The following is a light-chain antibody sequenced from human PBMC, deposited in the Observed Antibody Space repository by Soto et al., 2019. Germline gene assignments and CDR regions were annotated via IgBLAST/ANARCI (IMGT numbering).Light chain of an antibody. CDR3: QHLSTYPLT. V-gene: IGKV1-9*01. CDR2: AAS. Sequence: DIQLTQSPPFLSASVGDRVTISCRAGQGINNFLAWYQQKPGKAPNLLISAASILRAGVPSRFSGSGSGTEITLTISSLQPEDFATYYCQHLSTYPLTFGGGTKV. CDR1: QGINNF. J-gene: IGKJ4*01.